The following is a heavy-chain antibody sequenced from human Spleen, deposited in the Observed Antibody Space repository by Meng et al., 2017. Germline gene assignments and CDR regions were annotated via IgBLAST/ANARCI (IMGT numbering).Heavy chain of an antibody. CDR1: GYSFTSYW. J-gene: IGHJ6*02. CDR3: ARAPAVTTLYYYFGMDV. CDR2: IYLGDSDT. V-gene: IGHV5-51*01. D-gene: IGHD4-11*01. Sequence: GESLKISCKGSGYSFTSYWIGWVRQMPGKGLEWMGIIYLGDSDTRYSPSFQGQVTISADKSISTAYLQWSSLKASDTAMYYCARAPAVTTLYYYFGMDVWGQGTTVTVSS.